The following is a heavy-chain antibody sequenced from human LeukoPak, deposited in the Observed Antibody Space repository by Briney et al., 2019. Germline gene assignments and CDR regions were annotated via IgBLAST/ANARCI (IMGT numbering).Heavy chain of an antibody. D-gene: IGHD6-13*01. CDR1: GFSFSGSV. CDR2: IRSKRNNYST. V-gene: IGHV3-73*01. J-gene: IGHJ3*02. Sequence: GGSLKLSCAGSGFSFSGSVMHWVRQAARKGLEWVCRIRSKRNNYSTAYASLVKGRFTIYRDDSKTTVYLYMDSLKTEDTALYYCSRLEDSSPIEVALDIWGQGTVVTVSS. CDR3: SRLEDSSPIEVALDI.